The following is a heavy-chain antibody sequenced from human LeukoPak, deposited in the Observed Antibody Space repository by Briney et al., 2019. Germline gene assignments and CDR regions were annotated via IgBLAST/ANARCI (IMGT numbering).Heavy chain of an antibody. CDR2: IYYSGST. D-gene: IGHD6-6*01. J-gene: IGHJ5*02. CDR3: ARRAARLWFDP. Sequence: PSETLSLTCTVSGGSISSYYWSWIRQPPGKGLEWIGSIYYSGSTYYNPSLKSRVTISVDTSKNQFSLKLSSVTAADTAVYYCARRAARLWFDPWGQGTLVTVSS. CDR1: GGSISSYY. V-gene: IGHV4-59*05.